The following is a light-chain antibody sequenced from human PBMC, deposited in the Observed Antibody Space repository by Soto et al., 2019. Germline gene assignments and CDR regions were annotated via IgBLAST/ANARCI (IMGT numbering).Light chain of an antibody. J-gene: IGLJ1*01. CDR2: EVS. V-gene: IGLV2-8*01. CDR3: SSYAGSNNLYV. CDR1: SSDVGGYNY. Sequence: QSVLTQPPSASGSPGQSVTISCTGTSSDVGGYNYVSWYQQHPGKAPKLMIYEVSKRPSGVPDRFSGSKSGNTASLTVFGLQAEDEADYYCSSYAGSNNLYVFGTGTKVTV.